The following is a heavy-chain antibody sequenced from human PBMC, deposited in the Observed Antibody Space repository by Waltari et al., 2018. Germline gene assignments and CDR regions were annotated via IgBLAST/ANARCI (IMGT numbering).Heavy chain of an antibody. CDR3: AREQTKLGYCSVGSCYSNWFDP. D-gene: IGHD2-15*01. Sequence: QVQLVQSGAEVKKPGASVKVACKASGGTFSSYAISWVRQAPGQGLEWRGGIKHNSSGRNSVQKYQGRVTRTRDMSISTAYMELSMLRPDDTAVYYCAREQTKLGYCSVGSCYSNWFDPWGQGTLVTVSS. CDR1: GGTFSSYA. V-gene: IGHV1-2*02. CDR2: IKHNSSGR. J-gene: IGHJ5*02.